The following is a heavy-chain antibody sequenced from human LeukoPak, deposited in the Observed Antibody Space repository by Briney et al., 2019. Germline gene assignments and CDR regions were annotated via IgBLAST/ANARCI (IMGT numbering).Heavy chain of an antibody. CDR2: INYGGST. CDR1: GDSIRSDY. D-gene: IGHD2-15*01. Sequence: SETLSLTCKVSGDSIRSDYWSWVRQPPGKGLEWMGNINYGGSTNYNPSLKGRVTILVDTSKNQISLRLTSVTATDTAVYYCARLDCSADTCYNYWGQGTLVTASS. V-gene: IGHV4-59*08. CDR3: ARLDCSADTCYNY. J-gene: IGHJ4*02.